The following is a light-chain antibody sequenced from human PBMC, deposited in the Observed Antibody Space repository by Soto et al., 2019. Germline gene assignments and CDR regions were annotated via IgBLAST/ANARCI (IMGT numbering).Light chain of an antibody. Sequence: IQVTQSPSSLSASVGDSVTITCRTSQGIRSALGWYQQKPGKVPKLLIYAASTLRSGVPSRFSGSGSGRDFTLTISSLQPEDFATYYCLLDYSYFWAFGQGTKVDNK. V-gene: IGKV1-6*01. J-gene: IGKJ1*01. CDR3: LLDYSYFWA. CDR2: AAS. CDR1: QGIRSA.